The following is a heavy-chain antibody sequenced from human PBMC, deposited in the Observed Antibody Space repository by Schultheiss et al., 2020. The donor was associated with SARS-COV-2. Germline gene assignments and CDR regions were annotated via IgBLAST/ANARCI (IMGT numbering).Heavy chain of an antibody. J-gene: IGHJ4*02. Sequence: ASVKVSCKASGGTFSSYAISWVRQAPGQGLEWMGIINPSDGRTSYAQKLQGRVTMTGDTSTSTVYMVLSSLRSEDTAMYYCARHPYQQLAFDYWGQGTLVTVSS. CDR2: INPSDGRT. CDR1: GGTFSSYA. CDR3: ARHPYQQLAFDY. D-gene: IGHD6-13*01. V-gene: IGHV1-46*04.